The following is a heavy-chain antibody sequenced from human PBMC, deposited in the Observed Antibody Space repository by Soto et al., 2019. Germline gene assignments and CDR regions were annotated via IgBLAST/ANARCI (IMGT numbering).Heavy chain of an antibody. D-gene: IGHD3-16*01. CDR3: AKDFGGLYNWFDP. Sequence: ASDTVSCRAAGYKFTSYDMNGVRQAAGQGLEWLGRMNPNNGQTDYAQKFQGSLTMTRDTSISTVYMELSSLTSEDPAVYYCAKDFGGLYNWFDPWGQGTRVTV. V-gene: IGHV1-8*01. CDR2: MNPNNGQT. J-gene: IGHJ5*02. CDR1: GYKFTSYD.